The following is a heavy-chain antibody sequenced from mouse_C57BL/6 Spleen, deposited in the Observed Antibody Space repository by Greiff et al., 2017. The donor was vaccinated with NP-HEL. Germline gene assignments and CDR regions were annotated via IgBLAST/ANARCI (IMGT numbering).Heavy chain of an antibody. J-gene: IGHJ4*01. CDR1: GYSFTGYY. V-gene: IGHV1-42*01. CDR2: INPCTGGT. Sequence: EVQLQQPGPELVKPGASVKISCKASGYSFTGYYMNWVKQSPEKSLEWMGEINPCTGGTTYNQKFKAKATLTVDKSSSTAYMQLKTLTSEDSAVYYCEGDYGRDDYDNDGWGEGISVTV. CDR3: EGDYGRDDYDNDG. D-gene: IGHD1-1*01.